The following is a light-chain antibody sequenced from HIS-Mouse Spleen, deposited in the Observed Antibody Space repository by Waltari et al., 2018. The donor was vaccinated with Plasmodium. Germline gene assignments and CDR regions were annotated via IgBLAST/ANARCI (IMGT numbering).Light chain of an antibody. J-gene: IGKJ3*01. CDR3: CSYAGSYTYV. CDR2: DAS. CDR1: QDISNY. Sequence: DIQMTQSPSSLSASVGDRVTITCQASQDISNYLNWYQQKPGKAPKLLSYDASNLETGVPDRFSGSKSGNTASLTISGLQAEDEADYYCCSYAGSYTYVFGTGT. V-gene: IGKV1-33*01.